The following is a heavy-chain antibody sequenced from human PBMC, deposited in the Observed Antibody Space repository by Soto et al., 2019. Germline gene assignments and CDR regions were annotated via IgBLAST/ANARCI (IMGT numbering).Heavy chain of an antibody. CDR1: GFTFYTYA. V-gene: IGHV3-23*01. CDR2: TSGSGIST. Sequence: GGSLRLLCAACGFTFYTYAMSWVRQAPGKGLAWASATSGSGISTGPGGSVRGRVPITRDNSENALFLQTTRMRADDTAVYCCTRDAITMVRGTDNWFDPWGQGTLVTVYS. D-gene: IGHD3-10*01. CDR3: TRDAITMVRGTDNWFDP. J-gene: IGHJ5*02.